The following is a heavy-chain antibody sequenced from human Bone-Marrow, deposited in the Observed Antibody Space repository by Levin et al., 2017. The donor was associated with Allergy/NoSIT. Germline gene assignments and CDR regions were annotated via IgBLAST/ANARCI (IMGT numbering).Heavy chain of an antibody. J-gene: IGHJ3*02. CDR3: AKARGYSYGYINPEPLPDAFDI. D-gene: IGHD5-18*01. V-gene: IGHV3-9*01. Sequence: GGSLRLSCAASGFTFDDYAMHWVRQAPGKGLEWVSGISWNSGSIGYADSVKGRFTISRDNAKNSLYLQMNSLRAEDTALYYCAKARGYSYGYINPEPLPDAFDIWGQGTMVTVSS. CDR1: GFTFDDYA. CDR2: ISWNSGSI.